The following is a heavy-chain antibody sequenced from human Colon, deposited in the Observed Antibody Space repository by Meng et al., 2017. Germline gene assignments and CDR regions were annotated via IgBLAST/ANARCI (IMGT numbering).Heavy chain of an antibody. CDR2: INTGNGYT. D-gene: IGHD3-22*01. J-gene: IGHJ4*02. CDR3: ASARYDSSGSVDY. Sequence: QVQLIQSGAEVKRPGASVKVSCRASGYTFTSYTMHWVRQAPGQRLEWMGWINTGNGYTKYSQKFQDRVTITRDTSASTAYMELSSLRSEDTAVYYCASARYDSSGSVDYWGQGTLVTVSS. V-gene: IGHV1-3*04. CDR1: GYTFTSYT.